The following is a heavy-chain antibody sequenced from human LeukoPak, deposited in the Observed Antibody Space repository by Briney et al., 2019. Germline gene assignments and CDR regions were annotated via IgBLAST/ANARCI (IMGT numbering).Heavy chain of an antibody. CDR3: ARDLLRGESGSWFEAFDI. CDR2: IYYSGST. J-gene: IGHJ3*02. D-gene: IGHD6-13*01. Sequence: SETLSLTCTVSGGSISSYYWSWIRQPPGKGLEWIGYIYYSGSTNYNPSLKSRLTLSVDTSNNQFSLSLNSVTAADTAIYYCARDLLRGESGSWFEAFDIWGQGTMVTVSS. V-gene: IGHV4-59*08. CDR1: GGSISSYY.